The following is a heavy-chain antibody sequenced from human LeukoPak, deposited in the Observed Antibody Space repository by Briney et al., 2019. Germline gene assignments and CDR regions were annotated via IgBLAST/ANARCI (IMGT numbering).Heavy chain of an antibody. D-gene: IGHD6-13*01. CDR3: AGGAAAGKGDAFDI. CDR2: IYYSGST. J-gene: IGHJ3*02. CDR1: GGSISSYY. V-gene: IGHV4-59*01. Sequence: SETLSLTCTVSGGSISSYYWSWIRQPPGKGLEWIGYIYYSGSTNYNPSLKSRVTISVDTSKNQFSLKLSSVTAADTAVYYCAGGAAAGKGDAFDIWGQGTMVTVSS.